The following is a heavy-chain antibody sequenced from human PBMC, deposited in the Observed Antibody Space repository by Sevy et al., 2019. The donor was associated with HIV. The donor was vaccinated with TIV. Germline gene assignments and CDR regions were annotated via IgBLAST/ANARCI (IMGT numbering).Heavy chain of an antibody. Sequence: GGSLRLSCAASGFMFSNYWMSWVRQAPGKGLEWVANIKQDGSEKYYVDSVKDRFSISRDNAKKSLYLQMNSLRAEDTSAYYCAVDVVVNDVAFDYWGQGTLVTVSS. V-gene: IGHV3-7*01. J-gene: IGHJ4*02. CDR1: GFMFSNYW. D-gene: IGHD2-15*01. CDR3: AVDVVVNDVAFDY. CDR2: IKQDGSEK.